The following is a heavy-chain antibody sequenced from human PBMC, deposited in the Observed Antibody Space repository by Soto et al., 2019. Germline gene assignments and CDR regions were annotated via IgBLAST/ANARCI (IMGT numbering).Heavy chain of an antibody. CDR2: IVPNVGTV. D-gene: IGHD3-3*01. J-gene: IGHJ4*02. Sequence: ASVKVSCKSSGGTFSSFINYPVNWVRQAPGQGLEWMGGIVPNVGTVNYAQKFRGKVTITADKSTGTAYMELSSLRSEDTALYYCARRDTSGFLRYFDNWGQGTQVTVSS. CDR3: ARRDTSGFLRYFDN. V-gene: IGHV1-69*06. CDR1: GGTFSSFINYP.